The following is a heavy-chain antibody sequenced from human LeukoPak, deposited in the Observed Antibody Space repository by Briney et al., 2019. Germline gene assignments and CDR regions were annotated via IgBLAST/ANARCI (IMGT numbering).Heavy chain of an antibody. D-gene: IGHD3-22*01. CDR2: INPNSGGT. CDR3: ERGDDSIAAFDY. Sequence: ASVKVSCKASGYTFTGYYMHWVRQAPGQGLEWMGRINPNSGGTNYAQKFQGRVTMTRDTSISTAYMELSRLRSDDTAVYYCERGDDSIAAFDYWGQGTLVTVSS. J-gene: IGHJ4*02. CDR1: GYTFTGYY. V-gene: IGHV1-2*06.